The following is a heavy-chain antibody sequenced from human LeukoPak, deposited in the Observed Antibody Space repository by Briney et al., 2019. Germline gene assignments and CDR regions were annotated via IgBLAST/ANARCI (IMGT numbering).Heavy chain of an antibody. D-gene: IGHD4/OR15-4a*01. J-gene: IGHJ4*02. V-gene: IGHV1-18*04. CDR3: AKIAYGANFFDY. CDR1: GYTFTAYQ. Sequence: GASLKVSCKASGYTFTAYQIHWVRHAPGQGLEWMGWISTYNGNTNYAQKLQGRVTMTTDTSTSTVYMELRSLRSDDTAVYYCAKIAYGANFFDYWGQGTLVTVSS. CDR2: ISTYNGNT.